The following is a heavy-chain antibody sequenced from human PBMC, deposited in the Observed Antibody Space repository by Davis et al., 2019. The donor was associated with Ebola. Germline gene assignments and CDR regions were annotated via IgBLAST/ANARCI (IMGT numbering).Heavy chain of an antibody. V-gene: IGHV1-69*13. CDR3: ARGVTYYDFWSGYGNTVHFDY. Sequence: SVKVSCKASGSTFSSYAISWVRQAPGQGLEWMEGIIPIFGTANYAQKFQGRVTITADESTSTAYMELSSLRSEDTAVYYCARGVTYYDFWSGYGNTVHFDYWGQGTLVTVSS. CDR1: GSTFSSYA. D-gene: IGHD3-3*01. J-gene: IGHJ4*02. CDR2: IIPIFGTA.